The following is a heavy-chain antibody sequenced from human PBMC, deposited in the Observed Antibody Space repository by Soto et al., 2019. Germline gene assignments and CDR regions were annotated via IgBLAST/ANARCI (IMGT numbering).Heavy chain of an antibody. J-gene: IGHJ6*02. CDR1: GYTFTSHG. CDR3: ARTTGGWFGYFYYGMDV. Sequence: ASVKVSCKASGYTFTSHGISWVRQAPGQGLEWMGWISAYNGNTNYAQKLQGRVTMTTDTSTSTAYMELRSLRSDDTAVYYCARTTGGWFGYFYYGMDVWGQGTLVTSP. D-gene: IGHD3-10*01. V-gene: IGHV1-18*01. CDR2: ISAYNGNT.